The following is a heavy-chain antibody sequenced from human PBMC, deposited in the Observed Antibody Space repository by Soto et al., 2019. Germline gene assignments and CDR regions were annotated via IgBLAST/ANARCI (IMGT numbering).Heavy chain of an antibody. V-gene: IGHV3-9*01. Sequence: EVQLVESGGGLVQPGRSLRLSCAASGFTFDDYAMHWVRQAPGKGLEWVSGISWNSGSIGYADSVKGRFTISRDNAKNSLYLQMNSLRAEDTAWYYCAKGYGDYYYMDVWGKGTTVTVSS. D-gene: IGHD5-12*01. J-gene: IGHJ6*03. CDR1: GFTFDDYA. CDR2: ISWNSGSI. CDR3: AKGYGDYYYMDV.